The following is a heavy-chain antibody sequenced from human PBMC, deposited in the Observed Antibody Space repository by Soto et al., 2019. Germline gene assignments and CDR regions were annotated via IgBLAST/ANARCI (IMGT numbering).Heavy chain of an antibody. V-gene: IGHV4-59*12. J-gene: IGHJ3*02. CDR1: GGSISSYY. CDR3: AGESWIQLWLRAFDI. D-gene: IGHD5-18*01. Sequence: SETLSLTCTVSGGSISSYYWSWIRQPPGKGLEWIGYIYYSGSTNYNPSLKSRVTISVDTSKNQFSLKLSSVTAADTAVYYCAGESWIQLWLRAFDIWGQGTMVTVSS. CDR2: IYYSGST.